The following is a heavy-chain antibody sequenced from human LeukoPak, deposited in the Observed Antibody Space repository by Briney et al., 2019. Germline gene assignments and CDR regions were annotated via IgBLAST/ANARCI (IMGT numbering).Heavy chain of an antibody. Sequence: PGGSLRLSCAASGLSFSRYTLNWVRQAPGKGLEWVSSISGTSTDIYYADSVKGRSTISRDNAENSLYLQMNGLRVEDTAVYYCARDQVVTPPGTFDPWGQGTLVTVSS. D-gene: IGHD2-21*02. V-gene: IGHV3-21*01. CDR1: GLSFSRYT. J-gene: IGHJ5*02. CDR2: ISGTSTDI. CDR3: ARDQVVTPPGTFDP.